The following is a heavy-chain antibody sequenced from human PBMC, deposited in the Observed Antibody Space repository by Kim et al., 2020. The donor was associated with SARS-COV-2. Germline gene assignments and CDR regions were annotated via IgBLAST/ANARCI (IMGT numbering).Heavy chain of an antibody. CDR3: ARVPGPCIVRMVYVRYGMGV. V-gene: IGHV4-34*01. CDR1: GGSFSGYY. J-gene: IGHJ6*02. CDR2: INHSGST. D-gene: IGHD2-8*01. Sequence: SETLSLTCAVYGGSFSGYYWSWIRQPPGKGLEWIGEINHSGSTNYNPSLKSRVTISVDTSKNQFSLKLSSVTAADTAVYYCARVPGPCIVRMVYVRYGMGVWGQGATGTASS.